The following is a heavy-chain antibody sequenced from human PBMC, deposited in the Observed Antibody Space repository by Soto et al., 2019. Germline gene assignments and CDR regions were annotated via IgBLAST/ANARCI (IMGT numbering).Heavy chain of an antibody. CDR1: GFTVSSNY. CDR3: ARDRYSYYDFWSGSLPYYYYGMDV. D-gene: IGHD3-3*01. CDR2: IYSGGDT. V-gene: IGHV3-53*01. Sequence: GGSLRLSCAASGFTVSSNYMSWVRQAPGKGLEWVSVIYSGGDTYCADSVKGRFTISRDNAKNSLYLQMNSLRAEDTAVYYCARDRYSYYDFWSGSLPYYYYGMDVWGQGTTVTVSS. J-gene: IGHJ6*02.